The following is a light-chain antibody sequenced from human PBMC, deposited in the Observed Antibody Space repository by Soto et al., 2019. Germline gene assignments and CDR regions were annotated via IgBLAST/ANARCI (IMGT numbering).Light chain of an antibody. CDR3: CSYAGSRTLFV. CDR1: SNDVGACDL. V-gene: IGLV2-23*01. CDR2: EDS. Sequence: SVLTQPASVSGSPGQSITISCTGTSNDVGACDLVSWYQHHPGKAPKLIIYEDSKRPSGVPNRFSATKSGNTASLTISGLQAGDEAYYYCCSYAGSRTLFVFGTGTKVTVL. J-gene: IGLJ1*01.